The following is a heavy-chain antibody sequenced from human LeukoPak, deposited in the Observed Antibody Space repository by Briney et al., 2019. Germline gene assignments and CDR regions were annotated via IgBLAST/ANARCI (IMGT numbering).Heavy chain of an antibody. CDR3: ATHTMIVPYYYYGMDV. CDR2: ISGSGGST. V-gene: IGHV3-23*01. Sequence: GGSLRLSCAASGFTFSSYAMSWVRQAPGKGLEWVSAISGSGGSTYYADSVKGRFTISRDNSKNTLYLQMNSLRAEDTAVYYCATHTMIVPYYYYGMDVWGQGTTVTVS. D-gene: IGHD3-22*01. J-gene: IGHJ6*02. CDR1: GFTFSSYA.